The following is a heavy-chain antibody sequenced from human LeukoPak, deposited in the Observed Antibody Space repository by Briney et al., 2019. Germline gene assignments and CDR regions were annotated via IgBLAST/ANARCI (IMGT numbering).Heavy chain of an antibody. Sequence: GGSLRLSCAASGFTFSSYSMNWVRQAPGKGLEWVSYISSSSSTIYYADSVKGRFTISRDNAKNSLYLQMNSLRAEDTAVYYCARWRGCTSCRGLDYWGQGTLVTVSS. CDR3: ARWRGCTSCRGLDY. V-gene: IGHV3-48*04. D-gene: IGHD2-2*01. CDR2: ISSSSSTI. J-gene: IGHJ4*02. CDR1: GFTFSSYS.